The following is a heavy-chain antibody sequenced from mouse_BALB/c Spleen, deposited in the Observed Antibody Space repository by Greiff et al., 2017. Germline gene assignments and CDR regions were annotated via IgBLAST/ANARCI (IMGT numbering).Heavy chain of an antibody. J-gene: IGHJ4*01. CDR2: IDPANGNT. CDR3: APYYGNPGAMDY. D-gene: IGHD2-10*01. V-gene: IGHV14-3*02. CDR1: GFNIKDTY. Sequence: VQLKESGAELVKPGASVKLSCTASGFNIKDTYMHWVKQRPEQGLEWIGRIDPANGNTKYDPKFQGKATITVDTSSNTAYLQLSSLTSEDTAVYYCAPYYGNPGAMDYWGQGTSVTVSS.